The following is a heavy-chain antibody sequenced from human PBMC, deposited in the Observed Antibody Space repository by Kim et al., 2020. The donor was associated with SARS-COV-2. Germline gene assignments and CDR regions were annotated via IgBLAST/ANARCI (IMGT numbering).Heavy chain of an antibody. D-gene: IGHD6-13*01. CDR2: ISASNGNT. J-gene: IGHJ2*01. CDR3: AKDSSTSWPRWYFDL. V-gene: IGHV1-18*01. Sequence: ASVKVSCRASGYTFNIYGVSWVRQAPGQGLEWMAWISASNGNTDYAQKFQDRLTVTTDTSTSTAYMELRSLRSDDTAVYYCAKDSSTSWPRWYFDLWGRGTLVTVSS. CDR1: GYTFNIYG.